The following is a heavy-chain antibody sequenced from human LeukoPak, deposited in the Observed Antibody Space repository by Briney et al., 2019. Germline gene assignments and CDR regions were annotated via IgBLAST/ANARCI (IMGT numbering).Heavy chain of an antibody. CDR3: AKGGLNWNSYYY. CDR1: GFTFSSYS. J-gene: IGHJ4*02. Sequence: GGSLRLSCAASGFTFSSYSMSWVRQAPGKGLEWVSAISGSGGSTYYADSVKGRFTISRDNSKNTLYLQMNSLRAEDTAVYYCAKGGLNWNSYYYWGQGTLVTVSS. V-gene: IGHV3-23*01. D-gene: IGHD1-7*01. CDR2: ISGSGGST.